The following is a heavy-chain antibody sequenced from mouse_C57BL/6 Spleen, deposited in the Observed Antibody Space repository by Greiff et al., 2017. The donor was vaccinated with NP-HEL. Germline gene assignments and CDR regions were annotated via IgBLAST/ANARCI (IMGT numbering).Heavy chain of an antibody. Sequence: VQLQQSGPELVKPGASVKISCKASGYTFTDYYMNWVKQSHGKSLEWIGDINPNNGGTSYNQKFKGKATLTVDKSSSTAYMELRSLTSEDSAVYYCARGHYYGSSYTFNYWGQGTTLTVSS. CDR3: ARGHYYGSSYTFNY. CDR1: GYTFTDYY. D-gene: IGHD1-1*01. V-gene: IGHV1-26*01. CDR2: INPNNGGT. J-gene: IGHJ2*01.